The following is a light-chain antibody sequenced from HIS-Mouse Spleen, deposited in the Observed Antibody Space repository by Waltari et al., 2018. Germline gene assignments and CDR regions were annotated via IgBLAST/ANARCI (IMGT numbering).Light chain of an antibody. CDR2: DVS. CDR1: SSDVGGYNY. V-gene: IGLV2-11*01. CDR3: CSYAGSYTFEVV. J-gene: IGLJ2*01. Sequence: QSALTQPRSVSGSPGQSVTISCTGTSSDVGGYNYVSWYQQHPGQAPKLMIYDVSKRPAGVPDRFSGSKSGNTASLTSSGLQAEDEADYYCCSYAGSYTFEVVFGGGTKLTVL.